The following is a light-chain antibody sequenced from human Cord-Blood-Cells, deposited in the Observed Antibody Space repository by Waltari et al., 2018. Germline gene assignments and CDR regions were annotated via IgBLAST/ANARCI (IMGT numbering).Light chain of an antibody. CDR2: WAS. CDR1: QSVLYSSNNKNY. J-gene: IGKJ1*01. CDR3: QQYYSTPQT. Sequence: DIVMTQSPDSLAVSLGERATINCKSSQSVLYSSNNKNYLAWYQQKPGQPPKLLIYWASTRESWVPDRFSGSGSGTDFTLPISSLQAEDVAVYYCQQYYSTPQTFGQGTKVEIK. V-gene: IGKV4-1*01.